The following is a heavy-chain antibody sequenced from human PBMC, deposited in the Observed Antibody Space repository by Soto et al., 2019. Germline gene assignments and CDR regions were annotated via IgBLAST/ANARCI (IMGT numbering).Heavy chain of an antibody. CDR1: GFTFSDYY. V-gene: IGHV3-11*04. Sequence: GESLKISCAASGFTFSDYYMSWIRQAPGKGLEWVSDISSSGSIIYYADSVKGRFTISRDNAKNSLYLQMNSLRAEDTAVYYCATGYSITMDVWGQGTTVTVSS. D-gene: IGHD3-10*01. CDR2: ISSSGSII. J-gene: IGHJ6*02. CDR3: ATGYSITMDV.